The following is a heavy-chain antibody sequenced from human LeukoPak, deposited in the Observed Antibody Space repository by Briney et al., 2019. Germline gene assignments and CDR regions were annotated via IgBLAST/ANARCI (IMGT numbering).Heavy chain of an antibody. D-gene: IGHD3-22*01. CDR2: ISSNGRST. CDR1: GFTFSSYA. V-gene: IGHV3-64D*09. J-gene: IGHJ1*01. CDR3: VKGQRYYDSSGYYSIEYFQH. Sequence: EAGGSLRLSCSASGFTFSSYAMHWVRQAPGKGLEYVSAISSNGRSTYYADSVKGRFTISRDNSKNTLYLQMSSLRAEDTAVYYCVKGQRYYDSSGYYSIEYFQHWGQGTLVTVSS.